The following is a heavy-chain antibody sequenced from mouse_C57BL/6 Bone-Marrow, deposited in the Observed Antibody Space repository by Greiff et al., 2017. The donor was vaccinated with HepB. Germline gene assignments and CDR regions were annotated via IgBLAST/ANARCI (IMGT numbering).Heavy chain of an antibody. CDR1: GYTFTSYW. V-gene: IGHV1-72*01. Sequence: VKLQQPGAELVKPGASVKLSCKASGYTFTSYWMHWVKQRPGRGLEWIGRIDPYSGGTKYNEKFKSKATLTVDKSSSTAYMQLSSLTSEDSAVYYCARDPLYYGNYYFDYWGQGTTLTVSA. CDR2: IDPYSGGT. D-gene: IGHD2-1*01. CDR3: ARDPLYYGNYYFDY. J-gene: IGHJ2*01.